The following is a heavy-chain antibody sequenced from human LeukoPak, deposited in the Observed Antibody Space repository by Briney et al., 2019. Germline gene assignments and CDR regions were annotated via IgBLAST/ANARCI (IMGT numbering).Heavy chain of an antibody. D-gene: IGHD1-26*01. J-gene: IGHJ4*02. CDR1: GFTFSSYA. V-gene: IGHV3-23*01. Sequence: GGSLRLSCAASGFTFSSYAMSWVRQAPGKGLEWVSAITGGGGSTYYADSVKGRFTISRDNAKNSLYLQMNSLRAEDTAVYYCAREERGSYLVYWGQGTLVTVSS. CDR2: ITGGGGST. CDR3: AREERGSYLVY.